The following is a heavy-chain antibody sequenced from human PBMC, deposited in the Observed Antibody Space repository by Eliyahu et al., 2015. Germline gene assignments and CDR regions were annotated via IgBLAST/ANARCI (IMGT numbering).Heavy chain of an antibody. D-gene: IGHD1-26*01. Sequence: QVQLAESGGGLVKPGGSLRLSCAAAGFTFSDYYMSWIRQAPGKGLEWISYISGAGGIKYYADSVKGRFTVSRDNAKNVLYLQMSSLRAEDKAIYYCARAQDSASYHDFWGQGALVTVSS. CDR2: ISGAGGIK. CDR3: ARAQDSASYHDF. J-gene: IGHJ4*02. CDR1: GFTFSDYY. V-gene: IGHV3-11*01.